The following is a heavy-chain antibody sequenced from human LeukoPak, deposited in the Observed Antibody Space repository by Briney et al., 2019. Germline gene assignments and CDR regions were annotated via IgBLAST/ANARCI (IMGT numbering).Heavy chain of an antibody. CDR1: GFVFSIYT. CDR3: VKDFGRIRGTPDS. V-gene: IGHV3-64D*06. D-gene: IGHD1-26*01. Sequence: GGSLRLSCSASGFVFSIYTMYWVRQAPGKGPEYVSTISGSGNGVSIHYADSVKGRFTISRDDSKSILYLQMNGLRSEDTAVYYCVKDFGRIRGTPDSWGQGTLVTVSS. J-gene: IGHJ4*02. CDR2: ISGSGNGVSI.